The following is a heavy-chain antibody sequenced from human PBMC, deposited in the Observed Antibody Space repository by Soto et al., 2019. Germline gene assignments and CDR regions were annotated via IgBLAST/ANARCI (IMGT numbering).Heavy chain of an antibody. D-gene: IGHD2-8*01. Sequence: SETLSLSCAVSGGSISTFYWNWIRQPPGKGLEWIGYIYYTGSTYYNPSLKSRVSISVDTSKNHFSLNLNSMTTADTALYYCARGLSNGVIDVWGQGTTVTVSS. J-gene: IGHJ6*02. V-gene: IGHV4-59*01. CDR1: GGSISTFY. CDR3: ARGLSNGVIDV. CDR2: IYYTGST.